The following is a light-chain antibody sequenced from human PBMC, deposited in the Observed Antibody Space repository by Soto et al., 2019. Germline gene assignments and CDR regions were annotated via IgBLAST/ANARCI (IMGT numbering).Light chain of an antibody. V-gene: IGKV3-20*01. J-gene: IGKJ3*01. CDR1: QTVSSNF. CDR3: QQYSRPPFT. Sequence: EIVLTQSPGTLSLSPGESATLSYRASQTVSSNFLAWFQQNPGQAPRLLVYGASNRATGIPDRFSGSGSGTDFTLTISRVEPEDFAVYYCQQYSRPPFTFGPGTTLEIK. CDR2: GAS.